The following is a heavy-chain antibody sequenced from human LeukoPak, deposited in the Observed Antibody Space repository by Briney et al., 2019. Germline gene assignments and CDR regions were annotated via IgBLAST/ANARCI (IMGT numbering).Heavy chain of an antibody. CDR3: ARAKGNFDY. CDR1: GGSISSGGYY. CDR2: IYHSGST. Sequence: SETLSLTCTVSGGSISSGGYYWSWIRQPPGKGLEWIGYIYHSGSTYYNPSLKSRVTISVDRSKNQFSLKLSSVTAADTAVYYCARAKGNFDYWGQGTLVTVSS. V-gene: IGHV4-30-2*01. J-gene: IGHJ4*02.